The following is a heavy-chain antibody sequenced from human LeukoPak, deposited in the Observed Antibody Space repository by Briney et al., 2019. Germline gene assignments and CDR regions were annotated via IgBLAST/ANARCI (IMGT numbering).Heavy chain of an antibody. Sequence: SEPLSLTCALYGGSFSYYSWSWTWIRQTPEKGLEWIGEIIEKGNANYNPSLKSRVTIDLDTSKNQFSLKLTSMTAADTAMYYCARGYYPPRWYFDLWGRGTLVTVSS. CDR2: IIEKGNA. V-gene: IGHV4-34*01. CDR3: ARGYYPPRWYFDL. D-gene: IGHD3-10*01. CDR1: GGSFSYYS. J-gene: IGHJ2*01.